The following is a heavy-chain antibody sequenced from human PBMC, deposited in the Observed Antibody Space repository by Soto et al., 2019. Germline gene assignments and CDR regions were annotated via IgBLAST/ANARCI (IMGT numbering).Heavy chain of an antibody. J-gene: IGHJ4*02. CDR3: AREGGVRLRKDRLAY. D-gene: IGHD2-8*02. V-gene: IGHV3-48*03. CDR1: GFTFSSYE. CDR2: ISSSGSTI. Sequence: GGSLRLSCAASGFTFSSYEMNWVRQAPGKGLGWVSYISSSGSTIYYADSVKGRFTISRDNAKNSLYLQMNSLRAEDTAVYYCAREGGVRLRKDRLAYWGQGTLVTVSS.